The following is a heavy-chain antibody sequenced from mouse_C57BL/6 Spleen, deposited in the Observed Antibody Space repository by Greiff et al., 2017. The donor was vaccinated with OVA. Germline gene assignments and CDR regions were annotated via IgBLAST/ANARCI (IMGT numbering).Heavy chain of an antibody. Sequence: EVKVEESGGGLVKPGGSLKLSCAASGFTFSDYGMHWVRQAPEKGLEWVAYISSGSSTIYYADTVKGRFTISRDNAKNTLFLQMTSLRSEDTAMYYCARRAGTGYYFDYWGQGTTLTVSS. CDR3: ARRAGTGYYFDY. CDR2: ISSGSSTI. J-gene: IGHJ2*01. D-gene: IGHD3-3*01. CDR1: GFTFSDYG. V-gene: IGHV5-17*01.